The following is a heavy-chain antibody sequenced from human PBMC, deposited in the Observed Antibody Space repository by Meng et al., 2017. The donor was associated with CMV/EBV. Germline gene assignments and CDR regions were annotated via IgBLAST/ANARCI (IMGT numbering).Heavy chain of an antibody. CDR3: ARGLDYSREDYGMDV. D-gene: IGHD4-11*01. Sequence: GESLKISCAASGFTFSSYSMNWVRQAPGKGLEWVSYISSSSSTIYYADSVKGRFTISRGNAKNSLYLQMNSLRAEDTAVYYCARGLDYSREDYGMDVWGQGTTVTVSS. CDR1: GFTFSSYS. CDR2: ISSSSSTI. V-gene: IGHV3-48*04. J-gene: IGHJ6*02.